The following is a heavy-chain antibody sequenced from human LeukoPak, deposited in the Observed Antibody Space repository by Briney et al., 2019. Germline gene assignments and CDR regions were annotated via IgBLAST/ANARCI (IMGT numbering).Heavy chain of an antibody. Sequence: PGGSLRLSCAASGFTVSNTFMSWVRLAPGKGLEWVSVIYDGGSTYNADSVKGRFTISRDNSKNTVYLQLNSLRVEDTAVYYCARGYYDTLTGDYYFDYWGQGTQVTVSS. CDR1: GFTVSNTF. CDR2: IYDGGST. V-gene: IGHV3-53*01. CDR3: ARGYYDTLTGDYYFDY. J-gene: IGHJ4*02. D-gene: IGHD3-9*01.